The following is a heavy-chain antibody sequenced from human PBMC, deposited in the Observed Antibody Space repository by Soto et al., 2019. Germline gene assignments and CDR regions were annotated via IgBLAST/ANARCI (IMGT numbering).Heavy chain of an antibody. J-gene: IGHJ3*02. V-gene: IGHV3-15*01. D-gene: IGHD5-18*01. CDR3: TTIGGGHTAIVFTDAFDI. Sequence: PGGSLRLSCAASGFTFSNAWMSWVRQAPGKGLEWVGRIKSKTDGGTTDYAAPVKGRFTISRDDSKNTLYLQMNSPKTEDTAVYYCTTIGGGHTAIVFTDAFDIWGQGTMVTVSS. CDR2: IKSKTDGGTT. CDR1: GFTFSNAW.